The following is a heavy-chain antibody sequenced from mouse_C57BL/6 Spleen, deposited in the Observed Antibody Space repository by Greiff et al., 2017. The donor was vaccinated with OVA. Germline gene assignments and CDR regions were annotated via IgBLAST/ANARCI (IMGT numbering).Heavy chain of an antibody. D-gene: IGHD1-1*01. CDR1: GYTFTSYW. CDR3: AYQLHYSGISHWYFDV. CDR2: IDPSDSET. V-gene: IGHV1-52*01. J-gene: IGHJ1*03. Sequence: QVQLQQPGAELVRPGSSVKLSCKASGYTFTSYWMHWVKQRPIQGLEWIGIIDPSDSETHYNQKFKDKATLTVDKSSSTAYLPLSSLTSEDSAVYYFAYQLHYSGISHWYFDVWGTGTTVTVSS.